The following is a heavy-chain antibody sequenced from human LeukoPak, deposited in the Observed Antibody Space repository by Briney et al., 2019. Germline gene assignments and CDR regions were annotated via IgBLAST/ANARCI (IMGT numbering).Heavy chain of an antibody. Sequence: GGPLRLSCAASGFTVSSNYTSWVRQAPGKGLEWVSVIYSGGSTYYADSVKGRFTISRDNSKNTLYLQMNSLRAEDTAVYYCAKSPYYYYMDVWGKGTTVTVSS. J-gene: IGHJ6*03. CDR2: IYSGGST. CDR1: GFTVSSNY. CDR3: AKSPYYYYMDV. V-gene: IGHV3-53*01.